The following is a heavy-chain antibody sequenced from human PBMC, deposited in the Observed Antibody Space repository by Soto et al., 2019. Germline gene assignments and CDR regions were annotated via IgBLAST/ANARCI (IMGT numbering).Heavy chain of an antibody. CDR1: GYTFTSYA. CDR2: INAGNGNT. Sequence: ASVKVSCKASGYTFTSYAMHWVRQAPGQRLEWMGWINAGNGNTKYSQKYQGRVTITRDTSASTAYMELSSLRSEDTAVYYCARAVYDILTGYYMTPPDYWGQGTLVTVSS. V-gene: IGHV1-3*01. D-gene: IGHD3-9*01. CDR3: ARAVYDILTGYYMTPPDY. J-gene: IGHJ4*02.